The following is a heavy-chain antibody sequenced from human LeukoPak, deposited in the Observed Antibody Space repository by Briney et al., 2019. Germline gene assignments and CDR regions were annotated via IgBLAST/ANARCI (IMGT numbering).Heavy chain of an antibody. CDR3: ARDSIDVQLSYYYYYMDV. Sequence: ASVKVSCKASGYTFTTYGISWVRQAPGQGLEWMGWISPYNGNTKYAQKVQGRVTMTRDTSISTAYMELSRLRSDDTAVYYCARDSIDVQLSYYYYYMDVWGKGTTVTVSS. J-gene: IGHJ6*03. D-gene: IGHD5-18*01. CDR2: ISPYNGNT. CDR1: GYTFTTYG. V-gene: IGHV1-18*01.